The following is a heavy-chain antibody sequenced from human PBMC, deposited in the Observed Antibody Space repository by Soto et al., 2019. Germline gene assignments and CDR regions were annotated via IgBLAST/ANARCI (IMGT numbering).Heavy chain of an antibody. CDR2: IIPILGIA. J-gene: IGHJ5*02. V-gene: IGHV1-69*04. CDR1: GGTFSSYT. D-gene: IGHD2-8*01. Sequence: GASVKVSCKASGGTFSSYTISWVRQAPGQGLEWMGRIIPILGIANYAQKFQGRVTITADKSTSTAYMELSSLRSEDTAVYYCARDNSYCTNGVCYFLPVENWFDPWGQGTLVTVSS. CDR3: ARDNSYCTNGVCYFLPVENWFDP.